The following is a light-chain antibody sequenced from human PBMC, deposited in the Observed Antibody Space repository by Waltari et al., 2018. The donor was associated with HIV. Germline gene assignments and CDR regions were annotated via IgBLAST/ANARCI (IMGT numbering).Light chain of an antibody. Sequence: DIQMTQSPSSLSASVGDRVTITCRASQCISRYLVWDQHKTGKAPKLLTYGASSLQSGVPARFSGSGSGTEFTLTISSLQPEDFATYYCQHSFNAPRSVGQGTKLEIK. J-gene: IGKJ2*01. V-gene: IGKV1-39*01. CDR1: QCISRY. CDR3: QHSFNAPRS. CDR2: GAS.